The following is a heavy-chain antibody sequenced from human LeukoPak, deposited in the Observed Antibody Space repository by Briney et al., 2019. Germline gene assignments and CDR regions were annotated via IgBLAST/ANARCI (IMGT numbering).Heavy chain of an antibody. CDR2: MYYSGNS. CDR1: GVSVGSAGYY. CDR3: ARSQSQSGSYRYYFTY. J-gene: IGHJ4*02. D-gene: IGHD1-26*01. V-gene: IGHV4-61*08. Sequence: SETLPLTCSVSGVSVGSAGYYWTWIRQPPGKGVEWIGYMYYSGNSNYNPFLKSRVTMSLDPSKNRFSLKLSSVTAADTAVYYCARSQSQSGSYRYYFTYWGQGTLVTVSS.